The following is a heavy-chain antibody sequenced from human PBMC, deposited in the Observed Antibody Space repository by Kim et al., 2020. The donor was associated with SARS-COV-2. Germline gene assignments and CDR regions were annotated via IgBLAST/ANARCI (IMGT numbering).Heavy chain of an antibody. CDR3: AKAMVRGVPGMSHTLDY. CDR2: ISGSGGST. J-gene: IGHJ4*02. D-gene: IGHD3-10*01. Sequence: GGSLRLSCAASGFTFSSYAMSWVRQAPGKGLEWVSAISGSGGSTYYADSVKGRFTISRDNSKNTLYLQMNSLRAEDTAVYYCAKAMVRGVPGMSHTLDYWGQGTLVTVSS. CDR1: GFTFSSYA. V-gene: IGHV3-23*01.